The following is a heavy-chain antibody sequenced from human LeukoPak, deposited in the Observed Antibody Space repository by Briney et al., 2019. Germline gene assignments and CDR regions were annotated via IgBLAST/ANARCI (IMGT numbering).Heavy chain of an antibody. Sequence: GESLKISCKGSGYSFTNYWIGWVRQMPGKGLELMGVIYPGDSATRYSPSFQGQVAISVDKSIRTAYLQWSSLKASDIAMYYCATSLACSGGACYPNWFDSWGQGTLVTVSS. CDR2: IYPGDSAT. CDR3: ATSLACSGGACYPNWFDS. D-gene: IGHD2-15*01. J-gene: IGHJ5*01. V-gene: IGHV5-51*01. CDR1: GYSFTNYW.